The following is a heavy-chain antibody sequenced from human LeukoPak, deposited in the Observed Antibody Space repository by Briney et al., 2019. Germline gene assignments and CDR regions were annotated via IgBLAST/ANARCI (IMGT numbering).Heavy chain of an antibody. D-gene: IGHD1-26*01. V-gene: IGHV3-48*03. Sequence: GGSLRLSCAASGFTFSSYEIHWVRQAPGKGLEWVSYISSSGSTINYADSVKGRFTISRDNSKNTLYLQMNSLRAEDTAVYYCAKLIVGATLEDYWGQGTLVTVSS. CDR3: AKLIVGATLEDY. CDR1: GFTFSSYE. CDR2: ISSSGSTI. J-gene: IGHJ4*02.